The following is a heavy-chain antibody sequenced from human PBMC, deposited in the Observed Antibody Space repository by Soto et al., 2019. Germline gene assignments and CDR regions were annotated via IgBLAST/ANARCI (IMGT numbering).Heavy chain of an antibody. J-gene: IGHJ5*02. CDR3: ATRPYSSSWYVYHWFDP. Sequence: QVQLQESGPGLVKPSGTLSLTCAVSSGSISSSNWWSWVRQPPGKGLEWIGEIYHSGSTNYNPSLKSRVTISVDKSKNQFSLKLSSVTAADTAVYYCATRPYSSSWYVYHWFDPWGQGTLVTVSS. D-gene: IGHD6-13*01. V-gene: IGHV4-4*02. CDR1: SGSISSSNW. CDR2: IYHSGST.